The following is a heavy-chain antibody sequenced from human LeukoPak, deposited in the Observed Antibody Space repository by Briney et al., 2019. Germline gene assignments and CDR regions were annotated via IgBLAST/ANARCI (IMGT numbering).Heavy chain of an antibody. V-gene: IGHV4-39*01. CDR2: IYYSGST. D-gene: IGHD3-3*01. J-gene: IGHJ4*02. CDR3: AVGVVTSIFY. CDR1: GGSISSSSYY. Sequence: SETLSLTCTVSGGSISSSSYYWGWIRQPPGKGLEWIGSIYYSGSTYYNPSLKSRVTISVDTSKNQFSLKLSSVTAADTAVYYCAVGVVTSIFYWGQGTLVTVSS.